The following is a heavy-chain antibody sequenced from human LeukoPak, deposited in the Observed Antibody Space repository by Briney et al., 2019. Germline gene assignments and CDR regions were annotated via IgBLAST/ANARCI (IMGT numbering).Heavy chain of an antibody. CDR1: GGSISSYY. CDR2: IYYSGST. D-gene: IGHD2-2*01. Sequence: RASETLSLTCTVSGGSISSYYWSWIRQPPGKGLEWIGYIYYSGSTNYNPSLKSRVTISVDTSKNQFSLKLSSVTAADTAVYYCARDWVDCSTTSCYYTYFDYWGQGTLVTVSS. J-gene: IGHJ4*02. V-gene: IGHV4-59*01. CDR3: ARDWVDCSTTSCYYTYFDY.